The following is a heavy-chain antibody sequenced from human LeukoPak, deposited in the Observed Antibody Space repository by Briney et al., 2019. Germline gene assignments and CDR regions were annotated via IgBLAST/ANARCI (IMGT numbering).Heavy chain of an antibody. Sequence: ASVKVSCKASGGTFSSYAISWVRQAPGQGLEWMGGIIPIFGTANYAQKFQGRVTNTTDESTSTAYMELSSLRPEDTAVYYCARDRYSGSYQMDYWGQGTLVTVSS. CDR3: ARDRYSGSYQMDY. D-gene: IGHD1-26*01. V-gene: IGHV1-69*05. CDR2: IIPIFGTA. CDR1: GGTFSSYA. J-gene: IGHJ4*02.